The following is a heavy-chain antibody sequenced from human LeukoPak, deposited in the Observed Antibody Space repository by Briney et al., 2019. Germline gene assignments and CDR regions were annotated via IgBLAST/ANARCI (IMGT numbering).Heavy chain of an antibody. D-gene: IGHD3-10*01. J-gene: IGHJ4*02. Sequence: GGSLRLSGAASGFTFSSYAMHWVRQAPGKGLEWVAVISYDGSNKYYADSVKGRFTISRDNSKNTLYLQMNSLRAEDTAVYYCARDLHYYGSGRPIDYWGQGTLVTVSS. CDR1: GFTFSSYA. V-gene: IGHV3-30*04. CDR2: ISYDGSNK. CDR3: ARDLHYYGSGRPIDY.